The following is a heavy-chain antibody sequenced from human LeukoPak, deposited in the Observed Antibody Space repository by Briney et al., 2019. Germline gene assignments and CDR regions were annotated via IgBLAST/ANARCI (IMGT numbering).Heavy chain of an antibody. D-gene: IGHD3-3*01. CDR2: ISAYNGNT. J-gene: IGHJ4*02. V-gene: IGHV1-18*01. CDR1: GYTFTGYG. CDR3: ARDGDDFWSGPYYFDY. Sequence: ASVKVSCKASGYTFTGYGISWVRQAPGQGLEWMGWISAYNGNTNYAQKLQGRVTMTTDTSTSTAYMELRSLRSDDTAVYYCARDGDDFWSGPYYFDYWGQGTLVTVSS.